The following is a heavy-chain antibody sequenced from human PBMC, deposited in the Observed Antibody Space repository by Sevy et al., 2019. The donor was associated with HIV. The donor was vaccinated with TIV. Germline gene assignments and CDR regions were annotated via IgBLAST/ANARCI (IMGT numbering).Heavy chain of an antibody. CDR2: INSDGSST. J-gene: IGHJ6*02. V-gene: IGHV3-74*01. Sequence: GGCLRLSCAASGFTFSSYWMHWVRQAPGKGLVWVSRINSDGSSTSYADSVKGRFTISRDNAKNTLYLQMNSLRAEDTAVYYCARDGPTTSNYDYYYYGMDVWGQGTTVTVSS. CDR3: ARDGPTTSNYDYYYYGMDV. D-gene: IGHD4-4*01. CDR1: GFTFSSYW.